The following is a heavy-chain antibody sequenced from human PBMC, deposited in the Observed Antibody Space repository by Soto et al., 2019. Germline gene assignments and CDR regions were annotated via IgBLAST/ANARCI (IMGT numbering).Heavy chain of an antibody. V-gene: IGHV3-33*01. CDR2: IWYDGSNK. CDR3: ARDHIPRRYYYGMDV. J-gene: IGHJ6*02. CDR1: GFTFSSYG. Sequence: QVQLVESGGGVVQPGRSLRLSCAASGFTFSSYGMHWVRQAPGKGLEWVAVIWYDGSNKYYADSVKGRFTISRDNSKNTLYLQMNSLRAEDTAVYYYARDHIPRRYYYGMDVWGQGTTVTVSS. D-gene: IGHD2-21*01.